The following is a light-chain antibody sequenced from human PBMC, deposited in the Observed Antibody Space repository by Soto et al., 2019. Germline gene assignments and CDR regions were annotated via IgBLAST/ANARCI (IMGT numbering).Light chain of an antibody. CDR1: QNIRSS. V-gene: IGKV3-15*01. CDR3: QQYNNCPPLT. Sequence: EVVRTHSPASLSASPGDRFTLSCRASQNIRSSLALYQQRPGQAPRLLIYDASTRATGIPPRFSGGGSGKEYTVTVSTLRDEHFEICYCQQYNNCPPLTFGQGTKVDLK. J-gene: IGKJ1*01. CDR2: DAS.